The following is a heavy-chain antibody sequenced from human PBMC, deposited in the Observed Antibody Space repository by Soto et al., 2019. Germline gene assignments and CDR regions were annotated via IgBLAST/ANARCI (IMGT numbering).Heavy chain of an antibody. CDR2: IYYSGRT. CDR1: VGCIRTVCYY. J-gene: IGHJ4*02. Sequence: QVQLQESGPGLVKPSQTLSLTCTVSVGCIRTVCYYWSWIRQHPGKGLGWIGYIYYSGRTYYNRALKSRLTISVDTSKNQRPLQLSSVTAADTAVDYCAREPLTWGQGTLVTVSS. CDR3: AREPLT. V-gene: IGHV4-31*03.